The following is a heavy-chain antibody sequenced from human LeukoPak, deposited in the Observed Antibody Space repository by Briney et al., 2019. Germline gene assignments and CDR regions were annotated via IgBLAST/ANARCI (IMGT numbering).Heavy chain of an antibody. CDR3: ARWVTADRGKKDAFDI. J-gene: IGHJ3*02. CDR1: GYSFSIYW. V-gene: IGHV5-51*01. CDR2: IFPGDSDT. Sequence: GESLKISCRASGYSFSIYWIGWVRQMPGKGLEWMGIIFPGDSDTRYSPSFQGQVTISADKSISTAYLQWNSLKASDTAMYYCARWVTADRGKKDAFDIWGQGTLVTASS. D-gene: IGHD2-21*02.